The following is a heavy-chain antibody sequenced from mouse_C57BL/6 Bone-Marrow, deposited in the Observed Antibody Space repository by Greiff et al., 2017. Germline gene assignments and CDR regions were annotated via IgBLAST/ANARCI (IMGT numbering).Heavy chain of an antibody. D-gene: IGHD2-13*01. J-gene: IGHJ2*01. Sequence: QVQLQQSGAELVKPGASVKLSCKASGYTFTSYWMQWVKQRPGQGLEWIGEIDPSDSYTNYNQKFKGKATLTVDTSSSTAYMQLSRLTSEDSAVYYCERRLLCLDYWGQGTTLTVSA. CDR2: IDPSDSYT. CDR1: GYTFTSYW. CDR3: ERRLLCLDY. V-gene: IGHV1-50*01.